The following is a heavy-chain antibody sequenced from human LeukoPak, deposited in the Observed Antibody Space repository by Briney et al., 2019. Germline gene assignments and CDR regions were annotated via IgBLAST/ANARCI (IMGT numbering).Heavy chain of an antibody. CDR3: ARGRYCSGGSCLWFDY. J-gene: IGHJ4*02. V-gene: IGHV4-61*01. CDR1: GGSISSGTYY. Sequence: PSETLSLTCTVSGGSISSGTYYWSWIRRPPGKGLEWIGYIYYSGSTNYNPSLKSRVTISVDTSKNQFSLKLSSVTAADTAVYYCARGRYCSGGSCLWFDYWGQGTLVTVSS. CDR2: IYYSGST. D-gene: IGHD2-15*01.